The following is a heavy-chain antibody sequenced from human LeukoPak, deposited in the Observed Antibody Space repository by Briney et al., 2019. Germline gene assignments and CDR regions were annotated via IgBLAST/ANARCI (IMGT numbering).Heavy chain of an antibody. CDR1: GYTFTSYY. V-gene: IGHV1-46*01. D-gene: IGHD1-14*01. J-gene: IGHJ5*02. CDR2: INPSGGST. Sequence: GASVKVSCKASGYTFTSYYMHWVRQAPGQGLEWMGTINPSGGSTSYAQKFQGRVTMTRDTSTSTVYMELSSLRSEDTAVYYCARDQGSGRRGYWFDPWGQGTLVTVSS. CDR3: ARDQGSGRRGYWFDP.